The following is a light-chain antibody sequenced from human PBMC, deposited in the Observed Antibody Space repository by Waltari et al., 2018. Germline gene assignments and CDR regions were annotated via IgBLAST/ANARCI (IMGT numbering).Light chain of an antibody. J-gene: IGKJ4*01. V-gene: IGKV3-11*01. CDR1: QSIDIY. CDR3: QQRSRWPLT. Sequence: EIVLTQSPATLSLSPGESATLSCRASQSIDIYLAWYHQRPGQAPRLLISDASYRATGIPARFRGSGSGTDFTLTISSLEPEDFAVYSCQQRSRWPLTFGGGTKVEL. CDR2: DAS.